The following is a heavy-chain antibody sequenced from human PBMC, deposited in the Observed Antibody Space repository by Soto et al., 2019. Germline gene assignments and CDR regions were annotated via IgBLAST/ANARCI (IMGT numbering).Heavy chain of an antibody. J-gene: IGHJ6*02. D-gene: IGHD6-25*01. Sequence: SVKVSCKASGGTFSSYAISWVRQAPGQGLEWMGGIIPIFGTANYAQKFQGRVTITADESTSTAYMELSSLRSEDTAVYFCAGGQDQRLNYYYYGMGVWGQGTTVTVSS. CDR1: GGTFSSYA. CDR2: IIPIFGTA. CDR3: AGGQDQRLNYYYYGMGV. V-gene: IGHV1-69*13.